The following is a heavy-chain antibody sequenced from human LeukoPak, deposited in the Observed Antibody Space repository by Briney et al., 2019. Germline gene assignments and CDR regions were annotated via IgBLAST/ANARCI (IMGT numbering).Heavy chain of an antibody. J-gene: IGHJ4*02. CDR1: GLTFSSYS. V-gene: IGHV3-21*01. CDR2: ISSSSSYI. Sequence: GGSLRLSCAASGLTFSSYSMNWVRQAPGKGLERVSSISSSSSYIYYADSLKGRLTISRDNAKNSLYLQMNSLRAEDTAVYYCARRYMSSSGTGYYFGDWGQGTLVTVSS. D-gene: IGHD6-13*01. CDR3: ARRYMSSSGTGYYFGD.